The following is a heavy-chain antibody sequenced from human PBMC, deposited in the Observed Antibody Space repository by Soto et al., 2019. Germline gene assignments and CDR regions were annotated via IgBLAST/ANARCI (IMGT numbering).Heavy chain of an antibody. CDR2: IYYSGST. CDR1: GGSISSSSYY. V-gene: IGHV4-39*01. Sequence: QLQLQESGPGLVKPSETLSLTCTVSGGSISSSSYYWGWIRQPPGKGLEWIGSIYYSGSTYYNPSLKSRVTISVDTSKNQFSLKLSSVTAADTAVYYFAGFSIVATVYDAFDIWGQGTMVTVSS. CDR3: AGFSIVATVYDAFDI. J-gene: IGHJ3*02. D-gene: IGHD5-12*01.